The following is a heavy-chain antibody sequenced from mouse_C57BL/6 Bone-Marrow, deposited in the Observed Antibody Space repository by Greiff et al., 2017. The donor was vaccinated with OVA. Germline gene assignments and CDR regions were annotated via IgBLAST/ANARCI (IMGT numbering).Heavy chain of an antibody. CDR1: GFTFSDYG. Sequence: EVKLVESGGGLVKPGGSLKLSCAASGFTFSDYGMHWVRQAPEKGLEWVAYISSGSSTIYYADTVKGRFTISRDNAKNTLFLQMTSLRSEDTAMDYCARKGGSDGDYGGQGTSVTVSS. CDR3: ARKGGSDGDY. V-gene: IGHV5-17*01. CDR2: ISSGSSTI. J-gene: IGHJ4*01.